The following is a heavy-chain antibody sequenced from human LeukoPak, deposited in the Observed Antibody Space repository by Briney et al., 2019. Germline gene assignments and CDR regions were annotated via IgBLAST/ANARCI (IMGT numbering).Heavy chain of an antibody. CDR3: ARGTLYSGWSYYFDS. CDR2: IYTSGST. V-gene: IGHV4-4*07. D-gene: IGHD6-19*01. Sequence: SETLSLTCTVSGGSISSYYWSWIRQPAGKGLEWIGRIYTSGSTNYNPSLKSRVTMSVDTSKNQFSLKLSSVTAADTAVYYCARGTLYSGWSYYFDSWGQGTLVTVSS. J-gene: IGHJ4*02. CDR1: GGSISSYY.